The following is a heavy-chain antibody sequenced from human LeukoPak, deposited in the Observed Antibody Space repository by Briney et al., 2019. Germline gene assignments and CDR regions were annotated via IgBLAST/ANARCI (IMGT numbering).Heavy chain of an antibody. CDR3: AKTGWSGYDYTNY. CDR1: GITFSTYA. D-gene: IGHD5-12*01. Sequence: PGGSLRLCCAASGITFSTYAMSWVRQAPGKGLEWVSVISDSGTDTYYADSVKGRFTISRDNSRNTLYLQMNSLRAEDTAVYYCAKTGWSGYDYTNYWGQGTLVTVSS. V-gene: IGHV3-23*01. CDR2: ISDSGTDT. J-gene: IGHJ4*02.